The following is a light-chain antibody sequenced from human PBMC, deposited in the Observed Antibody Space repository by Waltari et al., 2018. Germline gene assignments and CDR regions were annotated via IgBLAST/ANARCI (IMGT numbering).Light chain of an antibody. CDR2: AAS. J-gene: IGKJ4*01. V-gene: IGKV1-9*01. Sequence: DIQLTQSPSFLSASVGRKLTVTCRASQDIGTYLAWYQKKPGKAPHPLLYAASSLHTGVPSRFSAGGSGTLFTLTINRLQLEDFATYYCQQLHTYPLTFGGGTEVEL. CDR1: QDIGTY. CDR3: QQLHTYPLT.